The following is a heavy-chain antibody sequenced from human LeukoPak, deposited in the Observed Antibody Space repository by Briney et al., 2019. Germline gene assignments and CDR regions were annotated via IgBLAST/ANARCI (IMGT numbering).Heavy chain of an antibody. D-gene: IGHD3-9*01. CDR2: IYYSGST. J-gene: IGHJ4*02. Sequence: GSLRLSCAASGFTFSSYEMNWVRQAPGKGLEWIGSIYYSGSTYYNPSLKSRVTISVDTSKNQFSLKLSSVTAADTAVYYCARVDYDILTGYNPFDYWGQGTLVTVSS. V-gene: IGHV4-39*07. CDR3: ARVDYDILTGYNPFDY. CDR1: GFTFSSYE.